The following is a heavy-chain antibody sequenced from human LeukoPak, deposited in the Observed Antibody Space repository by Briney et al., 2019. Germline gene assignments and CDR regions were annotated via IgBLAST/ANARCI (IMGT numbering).Heavy chain of an antibody. CDR3: ARDQYSSGWYWQEIDY. J-gene: IGHJ4*02. D-gene: IGHD6-19*01. V-gene: IGHV1-18*01. Sequence: ASVKVSCKASGYTFTSYGISWVRQAPGQGLEWMGWISAYNGNTNYAQKLQGRVTMTTDTSTSTAYMELRSLRSDDTAVYYCARDQYSSGWYWQEIDYWGQGTLVTVSS. CDR1: GYTFTSYG. CDR2: ISAYNGNT.